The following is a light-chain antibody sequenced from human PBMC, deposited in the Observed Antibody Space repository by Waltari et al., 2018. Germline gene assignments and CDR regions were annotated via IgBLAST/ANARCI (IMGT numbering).Light chain of an antibody. Sequence: EIVLPQPSGTLPLSPCECATLSCRASQGVGKYLAWYQQRPGQAPRPLLYHASIRATGIPDRFSGSGSGTDFSLTISRLEPEDFAVYYCQKYDFLPATFGQGTTVEIK. J-gene: IGKJ1*01. V-gene: IGKV3-20*01. CDR3: QKYDFLPAT. CDR1: QGVGKY. CDR2: HAS.